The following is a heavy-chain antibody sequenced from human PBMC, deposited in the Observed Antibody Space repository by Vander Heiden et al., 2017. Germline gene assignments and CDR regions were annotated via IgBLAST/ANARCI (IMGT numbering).Heavy chain of an antibody. CDR2: IMPICGST. CDR3: ARSPFGPLEMTTSYYDGMDV. D-gene: IGHD4-4*01. Sequence: QVQLVQSGAEVQKPGSSVKVSCQASGGTFSSYAISRVRQAPGQGLEWMGGIMPICGSTNYAQKFQGRVTITADESTSTAYMELSSLRSENTAEYYCARSPFGPLEMTTSYYDGMDVWGQGTTVTVSS. J-gene: IGHJ6*02. V-gene: IGHV1-69*01. CDR1: GGTFSSYA.